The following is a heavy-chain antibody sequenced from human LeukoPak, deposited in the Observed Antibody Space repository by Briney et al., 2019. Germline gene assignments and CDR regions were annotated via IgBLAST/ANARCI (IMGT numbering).Heavy chain of an antibody. CDR2: IWYDGSNK. Sequence: QPGRSLRLSCAASGFTFTTYDMHWVRQAPGKGLEWVAVIWYDGSNKYYADSAKGRFTISRDNSKNTLYLQMNSLRAEDTAVYHCVKDMTTVTTPDYWGQGTLVTVSS. CDR1: GFTFTTYD. D-gene: IGHD4-17*01. J-gene: IGHJ4*02. CDR3: VKDMTTVTTPDY. V-gene: IGHV3-33*06.